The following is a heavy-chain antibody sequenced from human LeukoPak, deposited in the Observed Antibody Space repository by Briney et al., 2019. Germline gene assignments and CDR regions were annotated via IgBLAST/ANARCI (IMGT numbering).Heavy chain of an antibody. V-gene: IGHV4-30-2*01. D-gene: IGHD3-22*01. Sequence: SETLSLTCAVSGGSISSGGYSWRWIRQPPGKGLEWIGYIYHSGSTYYNPSLKSRVTISVDRSKNQFSLKLSSVTAADTAAYYCARNPPYDSSGFDYWGQGTLVTVSS. CDR1: GGSISSGGYS. CDR2: IYHSGST. CDR3: ARNPPYDSSGFDY. J-gene: IGHJ4*02.